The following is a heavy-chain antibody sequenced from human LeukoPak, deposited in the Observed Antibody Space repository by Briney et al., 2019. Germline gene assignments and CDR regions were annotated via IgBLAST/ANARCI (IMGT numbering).Heavy chain of an antibody. Sequence: ASVKVSCKASGYTFTGYSVHWVLQAPGQGLEWMGRINPNSGATDYAQKFQGRVTMTRDTSISTVYMELNRLRSDDTAVYYCARELPFDYWGQGTLVTVSS. D-gene: IGHD3-10*01. J-gene: IGHJ4*02. CDR1: GYTFTGYS. CDR2: INPNSGAT. V-gene: IGHV1-2*06. CDR3: ARELPFDY.